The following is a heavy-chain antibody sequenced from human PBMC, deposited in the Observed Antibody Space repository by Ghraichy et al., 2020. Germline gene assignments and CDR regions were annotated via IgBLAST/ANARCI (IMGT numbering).Heavy chain of an antibody. CDR1: GGSISSYY. CDR2: IYYSGST. J-gene: IGHJ3*02. CDR3: ARTGGYDILTGYYRSDAFAFDI. V-gene: IGHV4-59*01. D-gene: IGHD3-9*01. Sequence: SETLSLTCTVSGGSISSYYWSWIRQPPGKGLEWIGYIYYSGSTNYNPSLKSRVTISVDTSKNQFSLKLSSVTAADTAVYYCARTGGYDILTGYYRSDAFAFDIWGQGTMVTVSS.